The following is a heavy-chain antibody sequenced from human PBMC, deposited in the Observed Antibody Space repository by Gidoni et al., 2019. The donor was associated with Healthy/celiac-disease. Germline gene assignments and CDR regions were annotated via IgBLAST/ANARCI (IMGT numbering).Heavy chain of an antibody. CDR1: GFPFSSYA. J-gene: IGHJ4*02. CDR2: ISGSGGST. D-gene: IGHD2-8*02. CDR3: AKPYCTGGDCYPGYFDY. V-gene: IGHV3-23*01. Sequence: EVQLLESGGGLVQPEGSLRLSCAASGFPFSSYAMSWVRQAPGKGLEWVSAISGSGGSTYYADSVKGRFTISRDNSKNTLYLQMNSLRAEDTAVYYCAKPYCTGGDCYPGYFDYWGQGTLVTVSS.